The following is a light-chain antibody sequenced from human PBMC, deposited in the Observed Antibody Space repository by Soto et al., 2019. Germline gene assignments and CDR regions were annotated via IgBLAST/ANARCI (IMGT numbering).Light chain of an antibody. CDR3: AAWDDSLTGPI. CDR1: RYNIASNS. CDR2: GND. V-gene: IGLV1-44*01. Sequence: QCLLSHPPSMTATPGQRLTISCSVGRYNIASNSVHWYQQVPGTAPKLLLYGNDQRPSGVLGRFSGAKSGTSDSLVISELQSGDEAEYFCAAWDDSLTGPIFGGETKVT. J-gene: IGLJ2*01.